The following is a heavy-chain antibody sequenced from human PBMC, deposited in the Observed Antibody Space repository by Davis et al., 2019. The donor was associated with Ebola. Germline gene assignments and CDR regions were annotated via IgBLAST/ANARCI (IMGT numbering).Heavy chain of an antibody. Sequence: ASVKVSCKASGYTFTSYGISWVRQAPGQGLEWMGWISAYNGNTNYAQKLQGRVTITADKSTSTAYMELSSLRSEDTAVYYCARARITMVQGVIITDRWFDPWGQGTLVTVSA. CDR1: GYTFTSYG. D-gene: IGHD3-10*01. V-gene: IGHV1-18*01. J-gene: IGHJ5*02. CDR2: ISAYNGNT. CDR3: ARARITMVQGVIITDRWFDP.